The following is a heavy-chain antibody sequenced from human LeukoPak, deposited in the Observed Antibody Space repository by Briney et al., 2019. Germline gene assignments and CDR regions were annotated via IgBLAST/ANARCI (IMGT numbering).Heavy chain of an antibody. CDR3: ARDQHYDILTGYTGWYFDL. J-gene: IGHJ2*01. CDR1: GFAFSSHW. CDR2: IREDGTDK. D-gene: IGHD3-9*01. V-gene: IGHV3-7*01. Sequence: GSLRLSCAASGFAFSSHWMSWVRQAPGGGLEWVANIREDGTDKYYGYSVEGRFTISRDNAKDSLYLQMNSLRAEDTAVYYCARDQHYDILTGYTGWYFDLWGRGTLVTVSS.